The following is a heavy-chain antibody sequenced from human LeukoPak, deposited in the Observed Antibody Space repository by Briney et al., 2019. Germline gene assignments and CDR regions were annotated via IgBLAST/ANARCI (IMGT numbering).Heavy chain of an antibody. CDR3: ARDRRGYSYGYAY. J-gene: IGHJ4*02. D-gene: IGHD5-18*01. Sequence: GASVKVSCKASGYTFTSYGISWVRQAPGQGLEWMGWINPNSGGTNYAQKFQGRVTMTRDTSISTACMELSRLRSDDTAVYYCARDRRGYSYGYAYWGQGTLVTVSS. CDR1: GYTFTSYG. V-gene: IGHV1-2*02. CDR2: INPNSGGT.